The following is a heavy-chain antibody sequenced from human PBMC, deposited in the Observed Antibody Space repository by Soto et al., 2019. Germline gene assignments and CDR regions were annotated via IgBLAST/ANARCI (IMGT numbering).Heavy chain of an antibody. CDR3: ARYCSGGSCHKGVPDY. D-gene: IGHD2-15*01. CDR1: GYTLITYG. J-gene: IGHJ4*02. Sequence: QVQLVQSGAEVKKPGASVKVSCQVSGYTLITYGISWVRQAPGQGLEWMGWINTYNGATNYAQNLQVRVTMTRDTSTNTAYMELRSLRSDDTAVYYCARYCSGGSCHKGVPDYWGQGTLVTVSS. V-gene: IGHV1-18*01. CDR2: INTYNGAT.